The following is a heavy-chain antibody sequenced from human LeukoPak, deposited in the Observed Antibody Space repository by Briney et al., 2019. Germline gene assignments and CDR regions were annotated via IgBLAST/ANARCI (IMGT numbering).Heavy chain of an antibody. Sequence: ASVKVSCKASGYTFASYYMHWVRQAPGQGLEWMGIINPSDGSTSYAQNFQDRVTMTRDMSTSTVYMELSSLTSEDTAVYYCARDLKRLTSGWITAAAGDYWGQGTLVTVSS. V-gene: IGHV1-46*01. CDR1: GYTFASYY. J-gene: IGHJ4*02. D-gene: IGHD6-19*01. CDR2: INPSDGST. CDR3: ARDLKRLTSGWITAAAGDY.